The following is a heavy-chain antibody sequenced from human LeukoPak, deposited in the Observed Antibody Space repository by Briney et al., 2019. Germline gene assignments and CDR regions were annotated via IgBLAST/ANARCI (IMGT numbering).Heavy chain of an antibody. Sequence: PGGSLRLSCAASGFTFSSYWMTWVRQAPGKGLEWVANIKEDGSEKYYVDSVKGRFTISRDNAKNSLYLQMNSLRAEDTAVYYCAREANNYGDHSMMIWGQGTLVTVSS. V-gene: IGHV3-7*01. CDR3: AREANNYGDHSMMI. J-gene: IGHJ4*02. CDR1: GFTFSSYW. CDR2: IKEDGSEK. D-gene: IGHD4-17*01.